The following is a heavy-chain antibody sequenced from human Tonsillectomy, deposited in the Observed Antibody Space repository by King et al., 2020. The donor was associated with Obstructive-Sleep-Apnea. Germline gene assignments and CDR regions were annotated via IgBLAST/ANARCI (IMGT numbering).Heavy chain of an antibody. D-gene: IGHD3-10*01. CDR3: GRYGAY. Sequence: QLVQSGGGLVKPGGSLRLSCAASGFTFSNAWMSWGRQAPGKGVEWGGRIKSKTDGGTTEYAAPVEGRFTISRDDSKNTLYLQMNSLKTEDTAVYYCGRYGAYWGQGTLVTVSS. V-gene: IGHV3-15*01. J-gene: IGHJ4*02. CDR1: GFTFSNAW. CDR2: IKSKTDGGTT.